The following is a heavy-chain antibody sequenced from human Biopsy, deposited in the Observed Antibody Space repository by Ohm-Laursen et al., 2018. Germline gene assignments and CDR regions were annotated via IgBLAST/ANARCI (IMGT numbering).Heavy chain of an antibody. CDR1: GDSIKNDA. D-gene: IGHD5/OR15-5a*01. V-gene: IGHV4-59*08. CDR3: ARHFESTAIFDY. CDR2: MLHSGHS. J-gene: IGHJ4*02. Sequence: SDTLSLTCTVSGDSIKNDAWSWIRQFPGKGLEWLGYMLHSGHSDYNPSLERRLTLPIDASKNQISLNLSSVTAADTAIYYCARHFESTAIFDYWGQGALITVSS.